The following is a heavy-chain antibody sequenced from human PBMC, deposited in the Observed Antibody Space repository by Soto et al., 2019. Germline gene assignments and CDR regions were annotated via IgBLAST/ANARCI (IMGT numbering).Heavy chain of an antibody. CDR2: IYSGGST. J-gene: IGHJ4*02. CDR3: ARGGDSYGLAVDY. D-gene: IGHD5-18*01. CDR1: GFTVSSNY. V-gene: IGHV3-53*01. Sequence: EVQLVESGGGLIQPGGSLRLSCAASGFTVSSNYMSWVRQAPGKGLEWVSVIYSGGSTYYADSVKGRFTISRDNSKNTLYLQMNSLRAEDVAVYYCARGGDSYGLAVDYWGQGTLVTVSS.